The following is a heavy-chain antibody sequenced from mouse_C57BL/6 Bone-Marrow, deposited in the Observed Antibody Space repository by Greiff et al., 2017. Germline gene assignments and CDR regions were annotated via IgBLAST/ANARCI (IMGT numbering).Heavy chain of an antibody. D-gene: IGHD2-5*01. CDR2: IWSGGST. Sequence: VHLVESGPGLVQPSQSLSITCTVSGFSLTSYGVHWVRQPPGTGLAWLGVIWSGGSTDYNAAFISRLSISKDNSKSQVFFKMNSLQADDTAIYYCASPTIVTPYYAMDYWGQGTSVTVSS. CDR1: GFSLTSYG. V-gene: IGHV2-4*01. J-gene: IGHJ4*01. CDR3: ASPTIVTPYYAMDY.